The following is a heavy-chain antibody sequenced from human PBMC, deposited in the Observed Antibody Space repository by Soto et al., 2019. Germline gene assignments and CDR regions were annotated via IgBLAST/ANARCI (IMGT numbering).Heavy chain of an antibody. Sequence: ESGGGVVQPGTSLRLSCAASEFTFSSHPMHWVRQAPGKGLEWVALISYDGSNKFYADSVKGRFTISRDNSKNTLYLQMNSLRAEDTAVYYCSREEGEQQLDYWGQGTLVTVSS. CDR1: EFTFSSHP. CDR2: ISYDGSNK. J-gene: IGHJ4*02. D-gene: IGHD6-13*01. CDR3: SREEGEQQLDY. V-gene: IGHV3-33*01.